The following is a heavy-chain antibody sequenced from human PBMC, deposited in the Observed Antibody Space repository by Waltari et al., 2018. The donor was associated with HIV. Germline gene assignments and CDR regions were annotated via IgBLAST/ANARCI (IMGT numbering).Heavy chain of an antibody. CDR1: GGSISSSSYY. J-gene: IGHJ6*02. CDR3: ASGPYYDILTTYGMDV. CDR2: IYYSGST. D-gene: IGHD3-9*01. Sequence: QLQLQESGPGLVKPSETLSLTCTVSGGSISSSSYYWGWIRQPPGKGLEWIGSIYYSGSTYYNPSLKSRGTISVDTSKNQFSLKLSSVTAADTAVYYCASGPYYDILTTYGMDVWGQGTTVTVSS. V-gene: IGHV4-39*01.